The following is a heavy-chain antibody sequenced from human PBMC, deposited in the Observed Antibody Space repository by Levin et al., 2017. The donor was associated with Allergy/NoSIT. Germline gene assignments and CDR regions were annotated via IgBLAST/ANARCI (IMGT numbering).Heavy chain of an antibody. D-gene: IGHD6-19*01. V-gene: IGHV3-33*01. CDR1: GFTFSSYG. CDR2: IWYDGSNK. J-gene: IGHJ4*02. CDR3: ARGPRAVAGLNYFDY. Sequence: GGSLRLSCAASGFTFSSYGMHWVRQAPGKGLEWVAVIWYDGSNKYYADSVKGRFTISRDNSKNTLYLQMNSLRAEDTAVYYCARGPRAVAGLNYFDYWGQGTLVTVSS.